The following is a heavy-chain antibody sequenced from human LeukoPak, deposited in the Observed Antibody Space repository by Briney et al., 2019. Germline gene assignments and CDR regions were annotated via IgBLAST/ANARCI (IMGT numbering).Heavy chain of an antibody. CDR3: ARSGTGFYFDY. J-gene: IGHJ4*02. CDR2: IYSGGST. V-gene: IGHV3-53*04. Sequence: PGGSLRLSCAASGFTVSSNYMSWVRQAPGKGLEWVSVIYSGGSTYYADSVKGRFTISRHNSKNTLYLQMNSLRAEGTAVYYCARSGTGFYFDYWGQGTLVTVSS. CDR1: GFTVSSNY. D-gene: IGHD3-9*01.